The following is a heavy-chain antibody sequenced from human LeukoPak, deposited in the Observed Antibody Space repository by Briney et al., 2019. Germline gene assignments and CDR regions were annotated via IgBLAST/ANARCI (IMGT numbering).Heavy chain of an antibody. Sequence: SETLSLTCAVYGGSFSGYYWSWIRQPPGKGLEWIGEINHSGSTNYNPPLKSRVTISVDTSKNQFSLKLSSVTAADTAVYYCARDMGYSSGWFDYWGQGTLVTVSS. CDR2: INHSGST. D-gene: IGHD6-19*01. CDR1: GGSFSGYY. V-gene: IGHV4-34*01. CDR3: ARDMGYSSGWFDY. J-gene: IGHJ4*02.